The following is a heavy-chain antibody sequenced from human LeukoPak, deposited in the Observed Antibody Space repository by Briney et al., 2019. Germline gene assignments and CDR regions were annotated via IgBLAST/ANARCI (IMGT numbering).Heavy chain of an antibody. V-gene: IGHV4-34*01. CDR1: GGSFSGYY. CDR3: ARVEYSSSSFWFDP. CDR2: INHSGST. Sequence: SETLSLTCAVYGGSFSGYYWSWIRQPPGKGLEWIGEINHSGSTYYNPSLKSRVTISVDTSKNQFSLKLSSVTAADTAVYYCARVEYSSSSFWFDPWGQGTLVTVSS. D-gene: IGHD6-6*01. J-gene: IGHJ5*02.